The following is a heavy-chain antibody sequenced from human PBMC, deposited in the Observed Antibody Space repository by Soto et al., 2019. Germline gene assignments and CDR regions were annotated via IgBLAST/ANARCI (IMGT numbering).Heavy chain of an antibody. Sequence: SESLALTSTASGDSMNSSFVSWIWQPPGKGLECIGYIYYSGSTNYNPSLKSRVTISVDTSKNQFSLKLSSVTAADTAVYYCAGSNIGYCSGGSCYRFSYYYYYMDVWGKGTTVTVSS. CDR2: IYYSGST. J-gene: IGHJ6*03. CDR1: GDSMNSSF. D-gene: IGHD2-15*01. CDR3: AGSNIGYCSGGSCYRFSYYYYYMDV. V-gene: IGHV4-59*08.